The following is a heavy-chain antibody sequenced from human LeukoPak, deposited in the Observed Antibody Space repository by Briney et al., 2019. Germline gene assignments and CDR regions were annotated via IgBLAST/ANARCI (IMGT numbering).Heavy chain of an antibody. Sequence: SGGSLRLSCAASGFTFSSAWMTWVRQAPGKGLEWVGRVRSKADGGTTDYDAPAKGRFTISRDDSKNTVLLQMNSLKTEDTAVYYCTTVRPGTSGYSYWGQGTLVTVSS. CDR3: TTVRPGTSGYSY. J-gene: IGHJ4*02. CDR1: GFTFSSAW. V-gene: IGHV3-15*01. CDR2: VRSKADGGTT. D-gene: IGHD3-22*01.